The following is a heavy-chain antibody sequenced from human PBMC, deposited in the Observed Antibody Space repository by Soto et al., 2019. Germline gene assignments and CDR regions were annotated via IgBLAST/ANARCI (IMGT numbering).Heavy chain of an antibody. CDR3: ARYHDSSGYYYYYYGMDV. Sequence: QVQLVQSGAEVKKPGSSVKVSCKASGGTFSSYAISWVRQAPGLGLEWMGGIIPIFGTANYAQKFQGRVTITADESTSTAYMELSSLRSEDTAVYYCARYHDSSGYYYYYYGMDVWGQGTTVTVSS. D-gene: IGHD3-22*01. CDR1: GGTFSSYA. J-gene: IGHJ6*02. CDR2: IIPIFGTA. V-gene: IGHV1-69*01.